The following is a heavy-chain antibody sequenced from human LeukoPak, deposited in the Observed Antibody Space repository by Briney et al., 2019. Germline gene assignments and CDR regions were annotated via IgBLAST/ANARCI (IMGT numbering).Heavy chain of an antibody. CDR1: GGSFSGYY. Sequence: SETLSLTCAVYGGSFSGYYWSWIRQPPGKGLEWIGEINHSGSTNYNPSLKSRVTISVDTSKNQFSLKLSSVTAVDTAVYYCARGRYSSSWTDYWGQGTLVTVSS. D-gene: IGHD6-13*01. J-gene: IGHJ4*02. CDR2: INHSGST. V-gene: IGHV4-34*01. CDR3: ARGRYSSSWTDY.